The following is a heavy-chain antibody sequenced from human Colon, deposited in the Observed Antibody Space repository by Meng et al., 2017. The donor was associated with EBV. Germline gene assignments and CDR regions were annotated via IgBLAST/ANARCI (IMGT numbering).Heavy chain of an antibody. CDR2: IYHSGST. J-gene: IGHJ4*02. Sequence: GPGIEKQSGSSAVDCAVAGASSGGMYGWPWVRQPAEKRMEWMGEIYHSGSTNSNLSLKSRLTRSVDKSKSQFSLELISVTAADTAVYYFARWRRFGSGRYALDYWGQGTLVTVSS. V-gene: IGHV4-4*02. D-gene: IGHD3-10*01. CDR3: ARWRRFGSGRYALDY. CDR1: GASSGGMYG.